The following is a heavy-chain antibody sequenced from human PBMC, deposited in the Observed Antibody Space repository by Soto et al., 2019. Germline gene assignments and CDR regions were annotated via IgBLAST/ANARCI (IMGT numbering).Heavy chain of an antibody. D-gene: IGHD6-19*01. CDR1: GFSFSGHW. Sequence: EVQLVESGGGLVQPGGSLRLSCAASGFSFSGHWMGWVRQAPGKGLEWVANIKQDGSEKYYADSVKGRFTIPRDNAKNSLYLQMDSLRAEDTAVYYCASWTYNSGWYLDSWGQGTLVTVSS. J-gene: IGHJ4*02. CDR3: ASWTYNSGWYLDS. V-gene: IGHV3-7*03. CDR2: IKQDGSEK.